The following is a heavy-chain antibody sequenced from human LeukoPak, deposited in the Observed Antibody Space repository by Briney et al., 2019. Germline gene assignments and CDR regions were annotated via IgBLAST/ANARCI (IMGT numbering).Heavy chain of an antibody. CDR1: GGSISSYY. CDR2: IYTSGST. J-gene: IGHJ5*02. D-gene: IGHD2-2*01. V-gene: IGHV4-4*07. Sequence: KPSETLSLTCTVSGGSISSYYWSWIRQPAGKGLEWIGRIYTSGSTNYNPSLKSRVTISVDTSKNQFSLKLSSVTAADTAVYYCARGGYCSSTSCRHNWFDPWGQGTLVTVSS. CDR3: ARGGYCSSTSCRHNWFDP.